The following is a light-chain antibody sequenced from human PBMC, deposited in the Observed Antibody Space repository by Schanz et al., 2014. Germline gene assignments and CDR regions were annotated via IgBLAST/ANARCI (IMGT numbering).Light chain of an antibody. J-gene: IGLJ3*02. Sequence: QAALTQPPSASGSPGQSVTISCTGTSSDVGAYNYVSWYQQHPGKAPKLMIYEVSQRPSGVPDRFSGSKSGNTASLTISGLQAEDEADYYCSSYTSSSTLVFGGGTKLTVL. V-gene: IGLV2-8*01. CDR3: SSYTSSSTLV. CDR1: SSDVGAYNY. CDR2: EVS.